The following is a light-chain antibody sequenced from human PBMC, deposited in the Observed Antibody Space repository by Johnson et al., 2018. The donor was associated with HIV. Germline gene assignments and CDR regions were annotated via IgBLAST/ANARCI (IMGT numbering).Light chain of an antibody. CDR1: SSNIGAGYD. Sequence: QSILTQPPSVSGAPGQRVTISCTGSSSNIGAGYDVHWYQQFPGTAPKLLIYGNDNRPSGVPERFSGSKSGTSASLAITGLQAEDEADYSCQSYDNALSGSKVFGTGTEVTVL. V-gene: IGLV1-40*01. CDR3: QSYDNALSGSKV. J-gene: IGLJ1*01. CDR2: GND.